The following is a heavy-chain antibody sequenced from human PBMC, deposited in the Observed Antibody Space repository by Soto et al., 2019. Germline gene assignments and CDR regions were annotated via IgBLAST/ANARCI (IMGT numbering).Heavy chain of an antibody. V-gene: IGHV3-33*06. Sequence: GGSLRLSCAASGFSFSSYAMHWVRQAPGKGLEWVAVIWYDGVNKYYADSVKGRFTISGNNSKKTLYLQMNSLRAEDTAVYYCAKVEWDHRFGWFDSWGQGTLVTVSS. CDR2: IWYDGVNK. D-gene: IGHD1-26*01. CDR3: AKVEWDHRFGWFDS. CDR1: GFSFSSYA. J-gene: IGHJ5*01.